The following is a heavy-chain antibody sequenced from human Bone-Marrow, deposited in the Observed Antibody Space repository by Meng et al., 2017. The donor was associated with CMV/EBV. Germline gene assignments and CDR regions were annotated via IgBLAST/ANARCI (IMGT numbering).Heavy chain of an antibody. Sequence: GESLKISCAASGFSFSSYSMNWVRQAPGKGLEWVSSISSSSDYIYYADSVKGRFTISRDNAKNSLYLQMNGLRAEDTAVYYCARIPHKGYCSSTSCRLKNDAFDIWGQGTMVTVSS. D-gene: IGHD2-2*01. CDR2: ISSSSDYI. J-gene: IGHJ3*02. CDR1: GFSFSSYS. V-gene: IGHV3-21*01. CDR3: ARIPHKGYCSSTSCRLKNDAFDI.